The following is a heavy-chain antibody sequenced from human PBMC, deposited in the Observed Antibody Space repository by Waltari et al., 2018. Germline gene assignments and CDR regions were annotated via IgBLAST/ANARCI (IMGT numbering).Heavy chain of an antibody. CDR1: GFAFSSYA. CDR2: IRGSGGTT. D-gene: IGHD3-10*01. V-gene: IGHV3-23*04. CDR3: AKGGWERLTVPRGGFDY. Sequence: EVQLVESGGGLVQPGGSLRLSCAASGFAFSSYAMSWVRQAPGRGLEWVSAIRGSGGTTYYADSVKGRFTISRDNSENTVYLQMNSLRAEDTAVYYCAKGGWERLTVPRGGFDYWGQGSLVTVSS. J-gene: IGHJ4*02.